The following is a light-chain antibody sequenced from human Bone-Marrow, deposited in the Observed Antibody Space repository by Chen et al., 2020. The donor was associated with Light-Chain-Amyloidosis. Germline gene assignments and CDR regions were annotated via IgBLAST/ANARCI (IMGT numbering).Light chain of an antibody. CDR2: GAS. CDR3: QQYNNWYT. J-gene: IGKJ2*01. CDR1: QSVSSN. V-gene: IGKV3-15*01. Sequence: EIVMTQSPATLSVSPGERATLSCRAGQSVSSNLAWYQQKPGQAPRLLIYGASTRATGVPARFSGSGSGTEFTLTISSLQSEDFAVYYCQQYNNWYTFGQGTKLEI.